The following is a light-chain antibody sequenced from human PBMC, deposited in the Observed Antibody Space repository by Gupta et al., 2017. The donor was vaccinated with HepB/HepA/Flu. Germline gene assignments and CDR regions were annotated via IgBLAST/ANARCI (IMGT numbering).Light chain of an antibody. J-gene: IGKJ1*01. Sequence: EIIMTQSPATLSVSPGERVTLSCRASQSVLTNLAWFQQKPGQPPRLLIFGASTRATDTPARFSGSGSGTEFTLTISSLQSEDFGVYSCHHENNCPKSFGQGTKVAI. V-gene: IGKV3-15*01. CDR3: HHENNCPKS. CDR1: QSVLTN. CDR2: GAS.